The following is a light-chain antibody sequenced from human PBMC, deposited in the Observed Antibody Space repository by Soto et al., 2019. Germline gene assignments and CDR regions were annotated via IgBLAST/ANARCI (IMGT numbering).Light chain of an antibody. CDR3: QQRSNWRN. CDR1: QSVSNSH. CDR2: GVS. J-gene: IGKJ5*01. V-gene: IGKV3-11*01. Sequence: LTHATGPVSLRTEERGALSGWASQSVSNSHLAWHQQNPGQAPRLLIFGVSSRAAGIPARFSGSGSGTLFTLAIRRLEPADLAVYYCQQRSNWRNFGHGTRLEI.